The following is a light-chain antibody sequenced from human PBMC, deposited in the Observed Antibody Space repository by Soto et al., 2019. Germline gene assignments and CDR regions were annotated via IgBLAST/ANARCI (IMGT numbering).Light chain of an antibody. Sequence: AIQMTQSPSSLSASVGDRVTITCRASQGIRNDLGWYQQKPGKAPKLLIYAASSLQSGVPPRFSGSGSGTDFTLTISSLQPEDFATYYCLQDYNDTWTFGQGTKVDIK. CDR1: QGIRND. CDR2: AAS. CDR3: LQDYNDTWT. V-gene: IGKV1-6*01. J-gene: IGKJ1*01.